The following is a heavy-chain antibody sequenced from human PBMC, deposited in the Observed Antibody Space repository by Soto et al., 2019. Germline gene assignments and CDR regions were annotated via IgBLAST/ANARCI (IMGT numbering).Heavy chain of an antibody. CDR2: ISSSSSTI. CDR1: GFTFSSYS. V-gene: IGHV3-48*02. Sequence: EVQLVESGGGLVQPGGSLRLSCAASGFTFSSYSMNWVRQAPGKGLEWVSYISSSSSTIYYADSVKGRFTISRDNAKNSLYLQMNSLRDEDTAVYYCATENYGDSLNWFDPWGQGTLVTVSS. CDR3: ATENYGDSLNWFDP. J-gene: IGHJ5*02. D-gene: IGHD4-17*01.